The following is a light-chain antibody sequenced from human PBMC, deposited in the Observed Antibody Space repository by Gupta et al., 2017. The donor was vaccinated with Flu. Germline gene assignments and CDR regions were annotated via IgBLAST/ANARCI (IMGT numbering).Light chain of an antibody. CDR1: NGDNGAYNY. CDR3: GSYGAVGV. CDR2: EVS. J-gene: IGLJ2*01. V-gene: IGLV2-14*01. Sequence: TGTNGDNGAYNYDPWYQQHPGKAPKLMSYEVSKRPSGVSTRFSGSKSGNTATLTVAGLQAEDEADDYCGSYGAVGVFGGGTKVTVL.